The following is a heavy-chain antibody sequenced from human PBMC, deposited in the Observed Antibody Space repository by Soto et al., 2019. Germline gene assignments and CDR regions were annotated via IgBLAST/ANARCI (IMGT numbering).Heavy chain of an antibody. CDR3: AIARWYDAFNV. D-gene: IGHD2-15*01. Sequence: PSETRSLACAVSGFSISSGNYWGWIRKHPGKGVDWIGSVCQGGNTYYNPSLKSRVSLSXXXSXXXXSLXLTSXTSADTAAYYCAIARWYDAFNVWGQGTVVAVS. J-gene: IGHJ3*01. V-gene: IGHV4-38-2*01. CDR1: GFSISSGNY. CDR2: VCQGGNT.